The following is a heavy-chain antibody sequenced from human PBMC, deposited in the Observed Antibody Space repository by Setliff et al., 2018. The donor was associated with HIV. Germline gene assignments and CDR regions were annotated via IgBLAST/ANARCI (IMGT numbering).Heavy chain of an antibody. CDR3: AKVFLFGIDVFDI. CDR2: ITGSGDST. J-gene: IGHJ3*02. CDR1: GFTFSSYA. D-gene: IGHD3-16*01. Sequence: SGGSLRLSCAASGFTFSSYAMTWVRQAPGKGLEWVSSITGSGDSTYYANSVKGRFTISKDNSKNTLYLQMSSLRDEDTAVYYCAKVFLFGIDVFDIWGQGTMVTVSS. V-gene: IGHV3-23*01.